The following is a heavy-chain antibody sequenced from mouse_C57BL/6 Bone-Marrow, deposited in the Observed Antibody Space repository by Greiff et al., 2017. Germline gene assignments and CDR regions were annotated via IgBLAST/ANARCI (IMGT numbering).Heavy chain of an antibody. V-gene: IGHV1-50*01. CDR1: GYTFTSYW. Sequence: QVQLQQPGAELVKPGASVKLSCKASGYTFTSYWMQWVKQRPGQGLEWIGEIDPSDSYTNYNQKFKGKATLTVDTSSITAYMQLSSLTSEDSAVYYCARETGDVYCDYWGQGTTLTVSA. CDR2: IDPSDSYT. CDR3: ARETGDVYCDY. J-gene: IGHJ2*01.